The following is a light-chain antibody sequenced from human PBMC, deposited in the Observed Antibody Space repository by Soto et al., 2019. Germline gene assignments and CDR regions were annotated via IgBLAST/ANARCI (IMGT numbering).Light chain of an antibody. CDR3: SSYTSSTTWV. CDR1: SSDVGGFRY. CDR2: EVN. J-gene: IGLJ7*01. Sequence: QSALTQPASVSGSPGQSITISCTGTSSDVGGFRYVSWYQQHPGKAPKLIIYEVNNRPSGVSNRFSGSKSGNTASLTISGLQAEDEADYYCSSYTSSTTWVFGGGTQLTVL. V-gene: IGLV2-14*01.